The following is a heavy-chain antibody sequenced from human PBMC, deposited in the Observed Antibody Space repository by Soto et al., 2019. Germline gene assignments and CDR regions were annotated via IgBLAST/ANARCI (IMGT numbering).Heavy chain of an antibody. CDR2: ISAYNGNT. J-gene: IGHJ4*02. D-gene: IGHD6-13*01. V-gene: IGHV1-18*01. Sequence: GASVKVSCKASGYTFTSYGISWVRQAPGQGLEWMGWISAYNGNTNYAQKLQGRVTMTTDTSTSTAYMELRSLRSDDTAVYYCARDLYSSSWYGDPYYFDYWGQGTLVTVSS. CDR1: GYTFTSYG. CDR3: ARDLYSSSWYGDPYYFDY.